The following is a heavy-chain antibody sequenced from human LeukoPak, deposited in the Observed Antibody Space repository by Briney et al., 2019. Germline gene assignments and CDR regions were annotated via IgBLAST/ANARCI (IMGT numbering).Heavy chain of an antibody. CDR1: GGTFSSYA. V-gene: IGHV1-69*13. J-gene: IGHJ4*02. Sequence: SVKVSCKASGGTFSSYAISWVRQAPGQGLEWMGGIIPIFGTANYAQKFQGRVTITADESTSTAHMELSSLRSEDTAVYYCARGRTYYYGSGSYSPLDYWGQGTLVTVSS. CDR2: IIPIFGTA. CDR3: ARGRTYYYGSGSYSPLDY. D-gene: IGHD3-10*01.